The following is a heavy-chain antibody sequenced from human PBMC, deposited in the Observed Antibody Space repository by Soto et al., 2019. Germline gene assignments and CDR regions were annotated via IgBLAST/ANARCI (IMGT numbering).Heavy chain of an antibody. CDR3: ARESWITMVRGVTYNWFDP. J-gene: IGHJ5*02. CDR2: ISSSSSYI. D-gene: IGHD3-10*01. V-gene: IGHV3-21*01. CDR1: GFTFSSYS. Sequence: EVQLVESGGGLVKPGGSLRLSCAASGFTFSSYSMNWVRQAPGKGLEWVSSISSSSSYIYYADSVKGRFTISRDNAKNSLYLKMNSLRAEDTAVYYCARESWITMVRGVTYNWFDPWGQGTLVTVSS.